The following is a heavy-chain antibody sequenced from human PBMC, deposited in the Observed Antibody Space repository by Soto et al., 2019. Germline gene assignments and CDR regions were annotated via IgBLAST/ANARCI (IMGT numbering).Heavy chain of an antibody. CDR2: ISYDGSNK. J-gene: IGHJ5*02. D-gene: IGHD2-21*02. CDR3: AKFYGGNSAHTYTIDP. CDR1: GFTFSSYG. Sequence: LRLSCAASGFTFSSYGMHWVRQAPGKGLEWVAVISYDGSNKYYADSVKGRFTISRDNSKNTLYLQMNSLRAEDTAVYYCAKFYGGNSAHTYTIDPWGQGTLVTVSS. V-gene: IGHV3-30*18.